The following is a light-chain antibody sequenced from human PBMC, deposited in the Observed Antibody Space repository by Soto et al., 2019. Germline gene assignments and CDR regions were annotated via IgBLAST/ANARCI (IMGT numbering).Light chain of an antibody. CDR3: AAWDDSLNGPFYV. J-gene: IGLJ1*01. CDR1: SSNIRSNT. V-gene: IGLV1-44*01. Sequence: QSALTQPPSASGTPGQRVTISCSGSSSNIRSNTVNWYQQLPGTAPKLLIYSNNQRPSGVPDRFSGSKSGTSASLAISGLQSEDEADYYCAAWDDSLNGPFYVFGTGTKVTVL. CDR2: SNN.